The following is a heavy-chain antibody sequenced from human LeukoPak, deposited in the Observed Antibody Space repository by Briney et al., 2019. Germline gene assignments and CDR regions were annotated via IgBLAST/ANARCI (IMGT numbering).Heavy chain of an antibody. J-gene: IGHJ4*02. CDR1: GFTFSAYT. D-gene: IGHD5-12*01. V-gene: IGHV3-48*04. Sequence: GGSLRLSCSASGFTFSAYTMNWVRQAPGQGLEWVSYISSGSSSVYYADSVKGRFTISRDDAKNSLYLQMNSLRAEDTAVYYCARPVDYNAGDYWGQGTLVTVSS. CDR3: ARPVDYNAGDY. CDR2: ISSGSSSV.